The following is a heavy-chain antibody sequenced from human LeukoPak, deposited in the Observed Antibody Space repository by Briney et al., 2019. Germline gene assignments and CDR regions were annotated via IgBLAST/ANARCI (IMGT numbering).Heavy chain of an antibody. D-gene: IGHD1-26*01. V-gene: IGHV3-74*01. CDR2: INNDGSNT. CDR3: ARDQDGVGATIDY. CDR1: GFTFSDYT. J-gene: IGHJ4*02. Sequence: TGGSLRLSCAASGFTFSDYTMNWVRQAPGKGLVWVSRINNDGSNTWYADSVKGRFTFSRDNAKNTLYLQMNSLRVEDTAVCYCARDQDGVGATIDYWGQGTLVTVSS.